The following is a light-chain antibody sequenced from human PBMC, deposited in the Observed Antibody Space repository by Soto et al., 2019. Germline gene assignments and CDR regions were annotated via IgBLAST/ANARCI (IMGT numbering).Light chain of an antibody. J-gene: IGKJ2*01. V-gene: IGKV1-39*01. CDR2: AIS. CDR3: QQSYSTPYT. Sequence: DIQMTQSPSSLSASVGDRVTITCRASQSITNYLNWYQQKPGKAPKLLMYAISTLQSGVPSRFGGSGAGTEFTLTISSLQPDEFATYYWQQSYSTPYTFGQGTKVDIK. CDR1: QSITNY.